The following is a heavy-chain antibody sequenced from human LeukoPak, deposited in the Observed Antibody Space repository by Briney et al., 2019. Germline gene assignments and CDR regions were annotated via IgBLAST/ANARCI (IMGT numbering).Heavy chain of an antibody. D-gene: IGHD3-22*01. CDR1: GFTFSSYA. J-gene: IGHJ4*02. CDR2: ISGSGGST. CDR3: AKPYDSSGYYYIDY. V-gene: IGHV3-23*01. Sequence: GGSLRLSCAASGFTFSSYAMSWVRQAPGKGLEWVSAISGSGGSTYYADSVKGRFTISRDNSKNTLYLQMNSLRAEDTAVYYCAKPYDSSGYYYIDYWAQGTLVTVSS.